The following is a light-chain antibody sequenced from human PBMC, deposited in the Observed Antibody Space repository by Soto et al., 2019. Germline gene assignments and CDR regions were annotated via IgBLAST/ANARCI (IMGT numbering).Light chain of an antibody. CDR3: QKFSAVPT. V-gene: IGKV1-27*01. CDR1: QAIYNY. CDR2: AAS. Sequence: DIQMTQSPSSLSASVGDRVNITCRASQAIYNYLAWYQQKPGKVPTLLISAASTLQSGVPSRFSGSGSGTDFTLTISSLQPEDVATYYCQKFSAVPTSGGGTKVEI. J-gene: IGKJ4*01.